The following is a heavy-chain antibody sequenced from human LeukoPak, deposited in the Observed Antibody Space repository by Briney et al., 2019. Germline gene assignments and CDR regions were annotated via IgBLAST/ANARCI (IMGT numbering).Heavy chain of an antibody. J-gene: IGHJ6*03. D-gene: IGHD6-13*01. Sequence: SETLSLTCTVSGGSISSGGYYWSWIRQHPGKGLEWIGEINHSGSTNYNPSLKSRVTISVDTSKNQFSLKLSSVTAADTAVYYCARSSRAAAGTGYYMDVWGKGTTVTVSS. V-gene: IGHV4-39*07. CDR3: ARSSRAAAGTGYYMDV. CDR1: GGSISSGGYY. CDR2: INHSGST.